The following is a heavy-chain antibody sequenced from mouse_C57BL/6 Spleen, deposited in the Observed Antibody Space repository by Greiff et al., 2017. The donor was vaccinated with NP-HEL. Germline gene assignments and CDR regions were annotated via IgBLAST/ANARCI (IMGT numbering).Heavy chain of an antibody. CDR3: ARPFDGYPYYYAMDY. CDR2: ISSGSSTI. V-gene: IGHV5-17*01. Sequence: EVMLVESGGGLVKPGGSLKLSCAASGFTFSDYGMHWVRQAPEKGLEWVAYISSGSSTIYYADTVKGRLTISRDNAKNTLFLQMTSLRSEDTAMYYCARPFDGYPYYYAMDYWGQGTSVTVSS. CDR1: GFTFSDYG. D-gene: IGHD2-3*01. J-gene: IGHJ4*01.